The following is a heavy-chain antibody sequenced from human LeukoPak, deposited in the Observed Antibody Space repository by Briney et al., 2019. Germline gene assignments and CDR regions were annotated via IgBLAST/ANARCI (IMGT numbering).Heavy chain of an antibody. CDR2: ISSSSCI. V-gene: IGHV3-11*05. CDR3: ARDPSSDAFDI. CDR1: GFIFSDYY. J-gene: IGHJ3*02. Sequence: PGGSLRLSCPASGFIFSDYYMSWIRQAPGKGLEWVSYISSSSCINYADSVKGRFTISRDNAKNSLYLQMNSLRAEDTAVYYCARDPSSDAFDIWGQGTMVTVSS.